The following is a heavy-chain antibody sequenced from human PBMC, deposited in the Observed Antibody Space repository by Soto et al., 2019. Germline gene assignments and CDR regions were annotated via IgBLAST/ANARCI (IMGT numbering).Heavy chain of an antibody. V-gene: IGHV4-59*01. Sequence: PSETLSLTCTVSGGSISSYYWSWIRQPPGKGLEWIGYIYYSGSTNYNPSLKSRVTISVDTSKNQFSLKLSSVTAADTAVYYSARRYGYAFDIWGQGTMVTVSS. J-gene: IGHJ3*02. CDR3: ARRYGYAFDI. D-gene: IGHD4-17*01. CDR1: GGSISSYY. CDR2: IYYSGST.